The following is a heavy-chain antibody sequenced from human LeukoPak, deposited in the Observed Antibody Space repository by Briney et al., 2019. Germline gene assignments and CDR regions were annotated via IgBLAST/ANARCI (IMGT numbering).Heavy chain of an antibody. CDR2: IRSKAYGGTT. V-gene: IGHV3-49*04. Sequence: GGSLRLSCAASGFTFSSYSMNWVRQAPGKGLEWVGFIRSKAYGGTTEYAASVKGRFTISRDDSKSIAYLQMNSLKAEDTAVYYCTSGSYPWGQGTMVTVSS. CDR3: TSGSYP. J-gene: IGHJ3*01. D-gene: IGHD1-26*01. CDR1: GFTFSSYS.